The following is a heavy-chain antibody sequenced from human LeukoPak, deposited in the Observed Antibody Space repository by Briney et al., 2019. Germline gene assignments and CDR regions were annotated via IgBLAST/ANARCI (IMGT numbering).Heavy chain of an antibody. J-gene: IGHJ4*02. CDR2: ISQDGSGK. CDR3: ARTPSWDPGDSLDY. Sequence: VRQAPGXXXXXXXNISQDGSGKNYADSVEGRFTISRDNAKNSLYLQMNSLRAEDTAVYYCARTPSWDPGDSLDYWGQGTLVTVSS. D-gene: IGHD3-22*01. V-gene: IGHV3-7*01.